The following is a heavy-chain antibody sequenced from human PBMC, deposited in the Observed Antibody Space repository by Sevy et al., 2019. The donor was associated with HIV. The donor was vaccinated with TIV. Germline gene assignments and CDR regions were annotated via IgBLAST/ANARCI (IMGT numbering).Heavy chain of an antibody. J-gene: IGHJ2*01. Sequence: SETLSHTCTVSGGSISSDDYYWTWIRQHPGKGLEWIGYIYYTGSTYYNPSLESRVTMSLDASKNQFSLRLSSVTAADTAVYYCARGNTVLPTGGFDLWGRGTLVTVSS. CDR1: GGSISSDDYY. V-gene: IGHV4-31*03. CDR2: IYYTGST. D-gene: IGHD2-8*02. CDR3: ARGNTVLPTGGFDL.